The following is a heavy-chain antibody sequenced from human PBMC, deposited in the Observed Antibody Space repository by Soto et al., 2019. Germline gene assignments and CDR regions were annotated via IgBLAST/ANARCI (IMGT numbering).Heavy chain of an antibody. CDR3: ARYCSSTSCGGMDV. J-gene: IGHJ6*02. Sequence: QVQLQESGPGLVKPSGTLSLTCAVSGGSISSSNWWSWVRQPPGKGLEWIGEIYHSGRTNYNPSLNSRVTISVAKSKNQFSLKLSSVTAADTAVYYCARYCSSTSCGGMDVWGQGTTVTVSS. CDR2: IYHSGRT. V-gene: IGHV4-4*02. D-gene: IGHD2-2*01. CDR1: GGSISSSNW.